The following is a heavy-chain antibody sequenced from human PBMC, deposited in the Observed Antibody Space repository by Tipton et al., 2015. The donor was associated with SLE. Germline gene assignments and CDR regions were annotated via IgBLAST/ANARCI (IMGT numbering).Heavy chain of an antibody. CDR1: GGSISSSSYY. Sequence: TLSLTCTVSGGSISSSSYYWGWIRQPPGKGLEWIGSIYYSGSTNYNPSLKSRVTISVDTSKNQFSLKLSSVTAADTAVYYCARDPTPRIAAAGRDAFDIWGQGTMVTVSS. D-gene: IGHD6-13*01. V-gene: IGHV4-39*07. CDR2: IYYSGST. CDR3: ARDPTPRIAAAGRDAFDI. J-gene: IGHJ3*02.